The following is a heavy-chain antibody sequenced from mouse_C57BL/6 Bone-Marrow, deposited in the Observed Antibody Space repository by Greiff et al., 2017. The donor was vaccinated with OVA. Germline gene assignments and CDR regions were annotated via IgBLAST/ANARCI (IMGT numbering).Heavy chain of an antibody. CDR3: ARSGITTVEGDFAMDY. D-gene: IGHD1-1*01. CDR2: IHPGSGRT. Sequence: VKLQQPGAELVKPGASVKMSCKASGYTFTSYWITWVKQRPGQGLEWIGEIHPGSGRTNYNEKFKSKATQSLYTSSSTADRQLISLTSVDFAVYSCARSGITTVEGDFAMDYWGQGTSVTVSS. J-gene: IGHJ4*01. V-gene: IGHV1-55*01. CDR1: GYTFTSYW.